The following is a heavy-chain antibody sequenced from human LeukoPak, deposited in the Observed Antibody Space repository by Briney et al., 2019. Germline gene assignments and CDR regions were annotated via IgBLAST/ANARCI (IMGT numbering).Heavy chain of an antibody. CDR1: GFTFSSYA. CDR2: ISYDGSNK. J-gene: IGHJ4*02. Sequence: GRSLRLSCAASGFTFSSYAMHWVRQAPGKGLEWVAVISYDGSNKYYADSVKGRFTISRDNSKNTLYLQMNSLRAEDTAVYYCAKEIVVVVAATPPSYWGQGTLVTVSS. V-gene: IGHV3-30-3*01. D-gene: IGHD2-15*01. CDR3: AKEIVVVVAATPPSY.